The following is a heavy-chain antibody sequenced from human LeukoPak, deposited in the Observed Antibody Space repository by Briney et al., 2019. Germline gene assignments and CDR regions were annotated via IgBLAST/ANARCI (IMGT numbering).Heavy chain of an antibody. Sequence: SETPSLTCAVYGGSFSGYYWSWLRQPPGKGLEWIGEINHSGSTNYNPSLKSRVTISVDTSKNQFSLKLSSVTAADTAVYYCARVGVRGVIKVFDYWGQGTLVTVSS. D-gene: IGHD3-10*01. CDR1: GGSFSGYY. CDR2: INHSGST. V-gene: IGHV4-34*01. CDR3: ARVGVRGVIKVFDY. J-gene: IGHJ4*02.